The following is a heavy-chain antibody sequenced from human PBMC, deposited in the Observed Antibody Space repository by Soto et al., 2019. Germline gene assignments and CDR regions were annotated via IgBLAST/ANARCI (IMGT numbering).Heavy chain of an antibody. CDR3: AREGKGYGGNSYFDY. CDR1: GFTFSSYA. J-gene: IGHJ4*02. D-gene: IGHD2-21*02. V-gene: IGHV3-30-3*01. CDR2: ISYDGSNT. Sequence: QVQLVESGGGVVQPGRSLRLSCAASGFTFSSYAMHWVRQAPGKGLEWVAVISYDGSNTYYADSVKGRFTISRDNSKNTLYLQMNSLRAEDTAVYYCAREGKGYGGNSYFDYWGQGTLVTVSS.